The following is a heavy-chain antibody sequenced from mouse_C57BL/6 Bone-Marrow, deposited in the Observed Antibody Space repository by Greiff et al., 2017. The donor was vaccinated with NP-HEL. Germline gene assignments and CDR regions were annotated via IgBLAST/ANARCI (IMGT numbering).Heavy chain of an antibody. CDR1: GYTFTSYW. Sequence: QVQLQQSGAELVKPGASVKLSCKASGYTFTSYWMQWVKQRPGQGLEWIGEIDPSDSYTNYNQKFKGKATLTVDTSSSTAYMQLSSLTSKDSAVYYCARERDYGNYPYFDYWGQGTTLTVSS. CDR2: IDPSDSYT. CDR3: ARERDYGNYPYFDY. D-gene: IGHD2-1*01. J-gene: IGHJ2*01. V-gene: IGHV1-50*01.